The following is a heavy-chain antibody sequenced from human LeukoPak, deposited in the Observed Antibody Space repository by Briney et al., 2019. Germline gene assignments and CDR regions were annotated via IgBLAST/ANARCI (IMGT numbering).Heavy chain of an antibody. CDR3: AREGVDYDSSGYYSRTGSPGY. Sequence: PGGSLRLSCAASGFTVSSNYMSWVRQAPGKGLEWVSVIYSGGSTYYAASVKGRFTISIDNSKNTLYLQMNSLRAEDTAVYYCAREGVDYDSSGYYSRTGSPGYWGQGTLVTVSS. D-gene: IGHD3-22*01. CDR2: IYSGGST. CDR1: GFTVSSNY. V-gene: IGHV3-66*01. J-gene: IGHJ4*02.